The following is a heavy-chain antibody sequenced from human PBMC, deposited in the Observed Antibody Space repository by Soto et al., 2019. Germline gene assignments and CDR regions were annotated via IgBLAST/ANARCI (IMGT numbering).Heavy chain of an antibody. V-gene: IGHV4-39*01. CDR2: IYYSGST. Sequence: SETLSLTCTVSGGSISSSSYYWGWIRQPPGKGLEWIGSIYYSGSTYYNPSLKSRVTISVDTSKNQFSLKLSSVTAADTAVYYCARLWSYVDIVATNDYWGQGTLVTVSS. D-gene: IGHD5-12*01. CDR1: GGSISSSSYY. J-gene: IGHJ4*02. CDR3: ARLWSYVDIVATNDY.